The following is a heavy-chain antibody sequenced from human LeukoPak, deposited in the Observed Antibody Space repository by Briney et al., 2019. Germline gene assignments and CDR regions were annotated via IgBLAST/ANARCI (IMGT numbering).Heavy chain of an antibody. D-gene: IGHD3-3*01. Sequence: SVKVSCKASGGTFSSYAISWVRQAPGQGLEWMGGIIPIFGTANYAQKFQGRVTITTDESTSTAYMELSSLRSEDTAVYYCARGTPFGVVIIPPFEYWGQGTLVTVSS. CDR2: IIPIFGTA. CDR1: GGTFSSYA. V-gene: IGHV1-69*05. CDR3: ARGTPFGVVIIPPFEY. J-gene: IGHJ4*02.